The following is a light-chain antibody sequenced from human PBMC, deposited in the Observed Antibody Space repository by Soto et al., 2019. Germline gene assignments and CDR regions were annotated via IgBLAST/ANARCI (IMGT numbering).Light chain of an antibody. Sequence: DIQMTQSPSSLSASVGDRVTITCRASQSITSYLNWYQQKPGKAPKLLISAASSLQSGVPSRFSGSGSGSYFTLTISNLQPEDFATYYCQQSYYTPLTFGPGTKVDIK. CDR3: QQSYYTPLT. CDR2: AAS. V-gene: IGKV1-39*01. J-gene: IGKJ3*01. CDR1: QSITSY.